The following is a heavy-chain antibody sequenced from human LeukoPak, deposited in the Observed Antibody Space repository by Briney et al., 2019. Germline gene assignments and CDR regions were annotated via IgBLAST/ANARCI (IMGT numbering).Heavy chain of an antibody. J-gene: IGHJ6*02. CDR3: ARVRKPVSVVGGYCYYYGMDV. CDR2: INPNSGGT. Sequence: GASVKVSCKASGYTFTGYYMHWVRQAPGQGLEWMGWINPNSGGTNYAQKFQGWVTMTRDTSISTAYMELSRLRSDDTAVYYCARVRKPVSVVGGYCYYYGMDVWGQGTTVTVSS. D-gene: IGHD3-10*01. V-gene: IGHV1-2*04. CDR1: GYTFTGYY.